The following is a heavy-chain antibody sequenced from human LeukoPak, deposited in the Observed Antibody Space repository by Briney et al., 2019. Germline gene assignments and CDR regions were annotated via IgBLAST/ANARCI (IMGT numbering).Heavy chain of an antibody. J-gene: IGHJ5*02. CDR1: GYSFTSYW. Sequence: GESLKISSKGFGYSFTSYWISWVRQMPGKGLEWMGKIDPSDSYINYSPSFQGHVTFSADKSISTAYLQWSSLKASDTAMYYCARHLDSSSDWFDPWGQGTLVTVSS. CDR2: IDPSDSYI. CDR3: ARHLDSSSDWFDP. D-gene: IGHD6-13*01. V-gene: IGHV5-10-1*01.